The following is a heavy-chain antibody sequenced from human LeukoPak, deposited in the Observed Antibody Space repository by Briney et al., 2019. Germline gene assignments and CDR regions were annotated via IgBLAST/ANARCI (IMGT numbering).Heavy chain of an antibody. J-gene: IGHJ4*02. D-gene: IGHD2-2*01. CDR3: ARVRGTQLAAADY. V-gene: IGHV1-2*02. CDR1: GYTFTGYY. CDR2: INPNSGGT. Sequence: ASVKVSCKASGYTFTGYYMHWVRQAPGQGLEWMGWINPNSGGTNYAQKFQGRVTMTRDTSISTAYMELSRLRSDDTAVYYCARVRGTQLAAADYWGQGTLVTVSS.